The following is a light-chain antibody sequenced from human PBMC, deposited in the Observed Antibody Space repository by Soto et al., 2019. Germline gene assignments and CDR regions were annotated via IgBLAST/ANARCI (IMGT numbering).Light chain of an antibody. CDR1: QSISSW. J-gene: IGKJ1*01. V-gene: IGKV1-5*03. CDR2: KAS. Sequence: DIQMTQSPSTLSASVGDRVTITCRASQSISSWLAWYQQKPGKAPKVLIYKASSLESGVPSRFSGSGSGTEFTLTISSLQPDDFATYYCQQYNSYWTFGQATKVEIK. CDR3: QQYNSYWT.